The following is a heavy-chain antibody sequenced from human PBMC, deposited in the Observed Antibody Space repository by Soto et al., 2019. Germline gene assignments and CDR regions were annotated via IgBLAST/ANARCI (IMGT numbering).Heavy chain of an antibody. CDR2: LAASDGAT. CDR1: GFTFSTYA. D-gene: IGHD2-2*01. Sequence: GGSLRLSCVAFGFTFSTYAMSWVRQAPRKGVEWVAGLAASDGATYYEYSVKGRVTISRDNSKNTLYLQRYNPRAEVTSVYYCAKHLHIVVRFAPLFAIYGLNFWGQGTTVTVSS. V-gene: IGHV3-23*01. CDR3: AKHLHIVVRFAPLFAIYGLNF. J-gene: IGHJ6*02.